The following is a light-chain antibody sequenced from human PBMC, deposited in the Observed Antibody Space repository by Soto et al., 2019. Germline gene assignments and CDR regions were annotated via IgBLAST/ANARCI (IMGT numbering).Light chain of an antibody. V-gene: IGKV1-8*01. J-gene: IGKJ3*01. CDR1: QGISSY. CDR2: AAS. Sequence: AIRMTQSPSSLSASPGDRVTITCRASQGISSYLAWYQQKPGKAPKLLIYAASTLQSGVPSRFSGSGSGTDFTLTISSLQPEDFATYFCQHGYSTPLTFGPGTKVDIK. CDR3: QHGYSTPLT.